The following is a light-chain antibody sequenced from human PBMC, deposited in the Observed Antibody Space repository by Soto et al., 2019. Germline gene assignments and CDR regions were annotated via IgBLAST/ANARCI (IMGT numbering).Light chain of an antibody. V-gene: IGLV7-46*01. J-gene: IGLJ2*01. CDR1: TGAVTSGHY. CDR2: DTG. CDR3: FLSYSGVVV. Sequence: QAVVTQEPSLTVSPGGTVTLTCGSSTGAVTSGHYPYWYQQKPGQAPRTLIYDTGNKHSWTPVRFSGSLFGGKAALTLSGAQPEDEADYHCFLSYSGVVVFGGGTKLTVL.